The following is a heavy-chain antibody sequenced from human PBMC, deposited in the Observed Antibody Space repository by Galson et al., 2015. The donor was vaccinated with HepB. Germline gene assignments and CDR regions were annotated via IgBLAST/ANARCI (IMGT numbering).Heavy chain of an antibody. J-gene: IGHJ4*02. CDR3: AEDRRVTVL. Sequence: SLRLSRAVSGFTFSYSAMSWVRQAPGTGLEWVSGISVSGDITHYADSVKGRFTISRDNSKNTLYLQMNSLKAEDTAIYYCAEDRRVTVLGGQGTLVTVSS. D-gene: IGHD2-21*02. CDR1: GFTFSYSA. CDR2: ISVSGDIT. V-gene: IGHV3-23*01.